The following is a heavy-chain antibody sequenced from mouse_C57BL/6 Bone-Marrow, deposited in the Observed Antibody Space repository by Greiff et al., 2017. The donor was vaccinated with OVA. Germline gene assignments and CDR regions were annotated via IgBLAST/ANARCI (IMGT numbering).Heavy chain of an antibody. CDR1: GFNIKDDY. V-gene: IGHV14-4*01. D-gene: IGHD1-1*01. CDR2: IDPENGDT. J-gene: IGHJ3*01. CDR3: TTWGYYGSSSWFAY. Sequence: VQLKESGAELVRPGASVKLSCTASGFNIKDDYMHWVKQRPEQGLEWIGWIDPENGDTEYASKFQGKDTITADTSSNTAYLQLSSLTSEDTAVYYCTTWGYYGSSSWFAYWGQGTLVTVSA.